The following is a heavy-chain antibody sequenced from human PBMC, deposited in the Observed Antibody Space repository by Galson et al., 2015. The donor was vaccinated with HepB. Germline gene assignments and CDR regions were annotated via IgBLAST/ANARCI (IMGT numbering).Heavy chain of an antibody. CDR1: GYTFTGYY. CDR3: ARMEVVVANFDY. D-gene: IGHD3-22*01. CDR2: INPSSGGT. Sequence: SVKVSCKASGYTFTGYYMHWVRQAPGQGLEWMGWINPSSGGTNYAQKFQGRVTMTRDTSISTAYMELSRLRSDDTAVYYCARMEVVVANFDYWGQGTLVTVSS. V-gene: IGHV1-2*02. J-gene: IGHJ4*02.